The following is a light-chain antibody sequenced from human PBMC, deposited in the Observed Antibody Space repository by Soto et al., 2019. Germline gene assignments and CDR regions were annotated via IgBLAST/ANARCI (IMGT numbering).Light chain of an antibody. CDR3: QKYKSVPWT. CDR2: DTS. Sequence: DIQMTQSPSSLSASVGDRVTITCRASQGIGNYLAWYQQKPGKVPKLLIYDTSTLQSGVPSRFSGSGSGSDFTLTISSLQPEDVATYYCQKYKSVPWTFGQGTKVEIK. CDR1: QGIGNY. J-gene: IGKJ1*01. V-gene: IGKV1-27*01.